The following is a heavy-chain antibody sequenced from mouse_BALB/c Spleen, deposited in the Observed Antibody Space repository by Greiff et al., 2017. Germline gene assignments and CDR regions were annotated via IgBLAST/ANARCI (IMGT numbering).Heavy chain of an antibody. CDR3: ARYGTGYYAMDY. CDR2: INPSSGYT. V-gene: IGHV1-4*01. J-gene: IGHJ4*01. Sequence: VKLQQSGAELARPGASVKMSCKASGYTFTSYTMHWVKQRPGQGLEWIGYINPSSGYTNYNQKFKDKATLTADKSSSTAYMQLSSLTSEDSAVYYCARYGTGYYAMDYWGQGTSVTVSS. CDR1: GYTFTSYT. D-gene: IGHD3-3*01.